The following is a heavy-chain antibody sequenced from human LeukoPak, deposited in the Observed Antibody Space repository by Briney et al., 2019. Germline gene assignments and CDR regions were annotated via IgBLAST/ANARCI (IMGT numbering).Heavy chain of an antibody. D-gene: IGHD4-17*01. J-gene: IGHJ4*02. V-gene: IGHV1-69*04. Sequence: ASVKVSCKASGYTFTSYGISWVRQAPGQGLEWMGRIIPILGIANYAQKFQGRVTITADKSTSTAYMELSSLRSEDTAVYYCARDGIYGDYELDYWGQGTLVTVSS. CDR3: ARDGIYGDYELDY. CDR1: GYTFTSYG. CDR2: IIPILGIA.